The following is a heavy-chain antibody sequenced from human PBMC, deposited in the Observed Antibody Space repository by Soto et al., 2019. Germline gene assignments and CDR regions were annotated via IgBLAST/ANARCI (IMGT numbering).Heavy chain of an antibody. Sequence: QGQLVESGGGVVQPGRSLRLSCVASGFDFKTYGMHWVRQAPGKGLEWVAVIGFDGTNIHYSDSVRGRFSISRDSSENTVSLQMNSLRVEDTALYYCVRTACVITKGSYRGVRWGQGTLGTV. CDR3: VRTACVITKGSYRGVR. J-gene: IGHJ4*02. CDR2: IGFDGTNI. V-gene: IGHV3-33*01. CDR1: GFDFKTYG. D-gene: IGHD3-22*01.